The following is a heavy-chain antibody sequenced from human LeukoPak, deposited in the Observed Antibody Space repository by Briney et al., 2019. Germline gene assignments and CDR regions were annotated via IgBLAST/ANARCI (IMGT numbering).Heavy chain of an antibody. CDR3: SRAWGRGDTFDI. CDR1: GGSFSGYY. D-gene: IGHD7-27*01. V-gene: IGHV4-34*01. J-gene: IGHJ3*02. Sequence: SETLSLTCAVYGGSFSGYYWSWIRQPPGKGLEWIGFIHRSGSTFYSPSLKNRLSISLDTSDNQVSLKLTSMTAADTALYYCSRAWGRGDTFDIWGQGTMVTVSS. CDR2: IHRSGST.